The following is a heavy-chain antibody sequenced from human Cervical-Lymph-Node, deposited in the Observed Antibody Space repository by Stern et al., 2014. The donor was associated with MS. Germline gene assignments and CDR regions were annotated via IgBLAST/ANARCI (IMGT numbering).Heavy chain of an antibody. V-gene: IGHV1-18*04. CDR3: ARDTELSFDY. D-gene: IGHD1-26*01. Sequence: VQLVESGAEVKKPRASVKVSCTASGYPFTSYGISWVRQAPGPGLEWMGWISAYNCNTNYAQKLQGRDTMTTDTSTSTAYMELRSLRSDDTAVYYCARDTELSFDYWGQGTLVTVSS. J-gene: IGHJ4*02. CDR1: GYPFTSYG. CDR2: ISAYNCNT.